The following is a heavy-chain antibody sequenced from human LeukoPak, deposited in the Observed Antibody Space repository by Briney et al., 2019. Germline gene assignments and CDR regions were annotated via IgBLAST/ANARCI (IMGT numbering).Heavy chain of an antibody. J-gene: IGHJ3*02. Sequence: SVKVSCKASGGTFSSYAISWVRQAPGQGLEWMGGIIPIFGTANYAQKFQGRVTITADESTSTAYMELSSLRSEDTAVYYCARGSGFVVVPAANAFDIWGQGTMVTVSS. CDR1: GGTFSSYA. CDR2: IIPIFGTA. V-gene: IGHV1-69*13. D-gene: IGHD2-2*01. CDR3: ARGSGFVVVPAANAFDI.